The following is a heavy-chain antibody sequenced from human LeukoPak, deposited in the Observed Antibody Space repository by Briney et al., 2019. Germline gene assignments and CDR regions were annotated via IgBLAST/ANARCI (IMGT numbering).Heavy chain of an antibody. D-gene: IGHD1-26*01. CDR2: INHIGST. V-gene: IGHV4-34*01. Sequence: SETLSLTCAVYGGSFSYQYWRWIRHPPVKGLEWIGEINHIGSTNHNPSLKSRVTISPDKSKNQFSLTLTSVTAADTAVYFCARAPLSGTYYTDAFDIWGQGTMVTVSS. J-gene: IGHJ3*02. CDR3: ARAPLSGTYYTDAFDI. CDR1: GGSFSYQY.